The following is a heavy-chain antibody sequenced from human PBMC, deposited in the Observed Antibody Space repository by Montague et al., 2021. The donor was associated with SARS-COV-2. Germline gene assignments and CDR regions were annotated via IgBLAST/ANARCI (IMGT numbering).Heavy chain of an antibody. Sequence: SETLSLTCTVSGGSISSYYWTWIRQHPGKGLESIGYIYHNGSTKYNPSLKSRVTISVDTSKNQFSLKLSSVSVADTAVYYWARGGGNSADYYNYTMDVWGQGTTVTVFS. V-gene: IGHV4-59*01. CDR1: GGSISSYY. J-gene: IGHJ6*02. D-gene: IGHD4-23*01. CDR2: IYHNGST. CDR3: ARGGGNSADYYNYTMDV.